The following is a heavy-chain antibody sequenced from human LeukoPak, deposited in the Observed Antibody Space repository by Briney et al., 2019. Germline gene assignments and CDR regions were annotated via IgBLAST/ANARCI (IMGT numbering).Heavy chain of an antibody. CDR2: IDPSDSYT. J-gene: IGHJ4*02. D-gene: IGHD6-13*01. CDR3: ARRREDSSSWSSTDY. Sequence: GESLKISCKGSGYSFTSYWISWVRQMPGKGLEWRGRIDPSDSYTNYSPSFQGHVTISADKSISTAYLQWSSLKASDTAMYYCARRREDSSSWSSTDYWGQGTLVTVSS. CDR1: GYSFTSYW. V-gene: IGHV5-10-1*01.